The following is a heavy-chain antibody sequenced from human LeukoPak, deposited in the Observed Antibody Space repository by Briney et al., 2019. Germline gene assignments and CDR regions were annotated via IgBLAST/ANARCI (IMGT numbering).Heavy chain of an antibody. CDR2: VWYDGSNK. CDR1: GFTFSSYG. V-gene: IGHV3-30*02. D-gene: IGHD3-16*02. Sequence: QAGGSLRLSCAASGFTFSSYGMHWVRQAPGKGLEWVAVVWYDGSNKYYADSVKGRFTISRDNSKNTLYLQMNSLRAEDTAVYYCAHLYVWGSYRYLFDYWGQGTLVTVSS. CDR3: AHLYVWGSYRYLFDY. J-gene: IGHJ4*02.